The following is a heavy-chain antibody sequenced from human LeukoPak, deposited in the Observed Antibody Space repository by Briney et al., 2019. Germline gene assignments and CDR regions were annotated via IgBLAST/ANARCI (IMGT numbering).Heavy chain of an antibody. J-gene: IGHJ4*02. CDR1: GFTFSSYA. V-gene: IGHV3-23*01. D-gene: IGHD3-3*01. CDR2: VSGSGSST. Sequence: GGSLRLSCAASGFTFSSYAMTWVRQAPGKGLEWVSAVSGSGSSTYYADSVKGRFTISRDNSKNTLYLQMNSLRAEDTAVYYCAKGGGYDFWSGGVDYWGQGTLGTVSS. CDR3: AKGGGYDFWSGGVDY.